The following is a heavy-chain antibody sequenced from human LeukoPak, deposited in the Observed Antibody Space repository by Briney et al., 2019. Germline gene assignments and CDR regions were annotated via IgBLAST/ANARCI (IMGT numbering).Heavy chain of an antibody. CDR2: ISSSSSYI. V-gene: IGHV3-21*01. CDR3: ARDGLRFAATPMDV. J-gene: IGHJ6*03. D-gene: IGHD3-10*01. Sequence: GGSLRLSCAASGFTFSSYSMNWVRQAPGKGLGWVSSISSSSSYIYYADSVKGRFTISRDNAKNSLYLQMNSLRAEDTAVYYCARDGLRFAATPMDVWGKGTTVTVSS. CDR1: GFTFSSYS.